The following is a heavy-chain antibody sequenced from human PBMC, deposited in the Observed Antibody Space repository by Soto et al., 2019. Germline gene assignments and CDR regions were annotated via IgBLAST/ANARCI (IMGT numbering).Heavy chain of an antibody. J-gene: IGHJ4*02. D-gene: IGHD2-2*01. CDR2: ITWDGGRI. V-gene: IGHV3-43*01. CDR1: GFTFDDST. Sequence: EVQLVESGGVVVQPGGSLRLSCAASGFTFDDSTMHWVRQAPGKRLEWVSLITWDGGRIFYADSVKGRFTISRDNSKNSLYLQMNSLGTEDTALYYCAKDTDCSSTICSTSYYFDYWGQGTLVTVSS. CDR3: AKDTDCSSTICSTSYYFDY.